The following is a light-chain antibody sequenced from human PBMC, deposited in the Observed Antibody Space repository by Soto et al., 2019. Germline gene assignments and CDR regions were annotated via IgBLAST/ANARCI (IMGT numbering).Light chain of an antibody. CDR1: QSVGTY. V-gene: IGKV1-39*01. Sequence: DIQMTQSPSSLSASVGDRVTITCRASQSVGTYLNWYQQKPGKAPKVLIFGASTLQSGVPSRFSGSGSGTDFTLSISSLQPEDSAIYYWQQCDTNPYAFGQGTKLEI. CDR2: GAS. J-gene: IGKJ2*01. CDR3: QQCDTNPYA.